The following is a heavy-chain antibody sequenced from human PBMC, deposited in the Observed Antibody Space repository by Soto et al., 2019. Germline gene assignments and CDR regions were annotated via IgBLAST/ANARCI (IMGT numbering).Heavy chain of an antibody. D-gene: IGHD3-3*01. Sequence: QLHLVQSGAVVKKPGASVTVSCSASGYPVTAYYMHWVRQAHGRGLEWMGGINPATGAAKYTQTFQGRVTMTGDTSTSTVFMELSGLTSEYTAVFYCARGGGVGVAGSAAFDMWGQGTLVTVSS. CDR3: ARGGGVGVAGSAAFDM. CDR2: INPATGAA. V-gene: IGHV1-2*02. CDR1: GYPVTAYY. J-gene: IGHJ3*02.